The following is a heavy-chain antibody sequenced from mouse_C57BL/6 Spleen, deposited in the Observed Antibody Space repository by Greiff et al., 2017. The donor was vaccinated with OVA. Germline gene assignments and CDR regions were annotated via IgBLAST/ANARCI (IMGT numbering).Heavy chain of an antibody. J-gene: IGHJ4*01. V-gene: IGHV1-64*01. D-gene: IGHD1-1*01. CDR1: GYTFTSYW. CDR3: AGDYGRAMDY. Sequence: QVQLQQPGAELVTPGASVKLSCKASGYTFTSYWMHWVKQRPGQGLEWIGMIHPTSGSTNYNEKFKSKATLTVDKSSSTAYMQLSSLTAEDSAVYYCAGDYGRAMDYWGQGTSVTVSS. CDR2: IHPTSGST.